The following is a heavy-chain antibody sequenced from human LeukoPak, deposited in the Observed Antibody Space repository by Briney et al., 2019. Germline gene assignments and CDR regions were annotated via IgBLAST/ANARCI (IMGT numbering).Heavy chain of an antibody. D-gene: IGHD2-2*01. V-gene: IGHV3-7*01. Sequence: GGSLRLSCAVSGFTFSSYWMSWVRQAPGKGLEWVASIKEEGSEKHYVDSVKGRFTISRDNAKNSLYLQMNSLSAEDTAVYYCARGHYQLSWGQGILVTVSS. CDR1: GFTFSSYW. CDR2: IKEEGSEK. CDR3: ARGHYQLS. J-gene: IGHJ5*02.